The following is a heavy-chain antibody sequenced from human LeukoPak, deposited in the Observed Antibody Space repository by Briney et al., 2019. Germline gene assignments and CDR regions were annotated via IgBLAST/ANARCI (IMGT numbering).Heavy chain of an antibody. J-gene: IGHJ4*02. CDR3: ARDESIYDILTGYRI. CDR2: INPNSGGT. CDR1: GCTFTGYY. D-gene: IGHD3-9*01. Sequence: ASVKVSCKASGCTFTGYYMHWVRQAPGQGLEWMGWINPNSGGTNYAQKFQGRVTMTRDTSISTAYMELSRLRSDDTAVYYCARDESIYDILTGYRIWGQGTLVTVSS. V-gene: IGHV1-2*02.